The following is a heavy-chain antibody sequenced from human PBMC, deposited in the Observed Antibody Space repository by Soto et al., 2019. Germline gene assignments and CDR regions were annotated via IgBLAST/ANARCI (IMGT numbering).Heavy chain of an antibody. Sequence: EVQLVESGGGLVKPGGSLRLSCAASGFTFSSYSMNWVRQAPGKGLEWVSSISSSSSYIYYADSVKGRFTISRDNAKNSLYLQMNSLRAEDTAVYYCARDFRPAIFGVVEQYYYYYMDVWGKGTTVTVSS. D-gene: IGHD3-3*01. CDR1: GFTFSSYS. CDR2: ISSSSSYI. CDR3: ARDFRPAIFGVVEQYYYYYMDV. J-gene: IGHJ6*03. V-gene: IGHV3-21*01.